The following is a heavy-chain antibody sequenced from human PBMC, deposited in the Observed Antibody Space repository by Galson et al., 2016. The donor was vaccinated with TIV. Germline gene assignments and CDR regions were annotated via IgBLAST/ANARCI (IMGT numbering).Heavy chain of an antibody. CDR2: IYQSGST. J-gene: IGHJ6*01. D-gene: IGHD2-8*01. Sequence: ETLSLTCSVSGDSISRGSYWGWIRQSPGKGLEWIASIYQSGSTYYRPSLKSRVTISVDMSKNQFSLRLTSVTAADTAVYYCARQRCSKGFCYIMDVWGNGTTVTVSS. CDR3: ARQRCSKGFCYIMDV. V-gene: IGHV4-38-2*02. CDR1: GDSISRGSY.